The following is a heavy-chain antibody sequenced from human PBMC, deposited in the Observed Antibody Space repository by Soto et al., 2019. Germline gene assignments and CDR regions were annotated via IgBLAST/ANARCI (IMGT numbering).Heavy chain of an antibody. D-gene: IGHD1-20*01. CDR3: ARGGNNWTGDY. J-gene: IGHJ4*02. V-gene: IGHV1-69*02. CDR2: ITPVLGLA. Sequence: QVQLVQSGAEVKKPGSSVSVSCKASGGTFSSYTICWVRQAPGQGLEWMGKITPVLGLADYAQRFQGRVTFTADKATDTTYMELSNLRSDDTAMYYCARGGNNWTGDYWGQGTLVIVSS. CDR1: GGTFSSYT.